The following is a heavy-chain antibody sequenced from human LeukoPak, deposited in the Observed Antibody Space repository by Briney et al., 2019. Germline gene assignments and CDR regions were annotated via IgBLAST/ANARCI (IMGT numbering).Heavy chain of an antibody. Sequence: HPGGSLRLSCAASGFTFSSYAMSWVRQAPGKGLEWVSAISGSGGSTYYADSVKGRFTISRDNSKNTLYLRMNSLRAEDTAVYYCAKLIFRYFDSATYYFDYWGQGTLVTVSS. CDR1: GFTFSSYA. CDR3: AKLIFRYFDSATYYFDY. V-gene: IGHV3-23*01. J-gene: IGHJ4*02. CDR2: ISGSGGST. D-gene: IGHD3-9*01.